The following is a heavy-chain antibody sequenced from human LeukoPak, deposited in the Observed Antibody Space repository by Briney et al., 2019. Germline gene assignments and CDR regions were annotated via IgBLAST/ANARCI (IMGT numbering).Heavy chain of an antibody. CDR1: GFTFSRCG. V-gene: IGHV3-23*01. D-gene: IGHD3-22*01. CDR3: VKDANYFDCRSYMLPFDF. J-gene: IGHJ4*02. CDR2: IRGGGGKK. Sequence: GGSLRLSCAASGFTFSRCGMGWVRQIPGKGLEWVAGIRGGGGKKYYADSVKGRFNISRDNSKNRLYLQINSLRGEDTAMYYCVKDANYFDCRSYMLPFDFWGQGTLVTVSS.